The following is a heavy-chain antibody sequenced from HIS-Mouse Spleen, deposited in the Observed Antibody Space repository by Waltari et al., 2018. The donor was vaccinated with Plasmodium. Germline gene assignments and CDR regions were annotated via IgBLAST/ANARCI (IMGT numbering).Heavy chain of an antibody. CDR1: GFTFSYSR. Sequence: EVQLVESGGGLVKPGGSLRLSCAASGFTFSYSRMNWVRQAPGKGLEWVSSLSSSSSYIYYADSVKGRFTIARDNAKNSLYLQMNSLRAEDTAVYYCAREDIFTGYYNDYWYFDLWGRGSLVTVSS. D-gene: IGHD3-9*01. J-gene: IGHJ2*01. CDR3: AREDIFTGYYNDYWYFDL. CDR2: LSSSSSYI. V-gene: IGHV3-21*01.